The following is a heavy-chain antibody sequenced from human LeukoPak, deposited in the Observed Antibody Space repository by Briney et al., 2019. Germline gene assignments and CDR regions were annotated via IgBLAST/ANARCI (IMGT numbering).Heavy chain of an antibody. CDR2: INWNGGST. V-gene: IGHV3-20*04. J-gene: IGHJ4*02. CDR3: AREGHYYDSSGF. D-gene: IGHD3-22*01. CDR1: GYTSDDYG. Sequence: GGSLRLSCAEPGYTSDDYGTSGVRQAPGKGLEWVSGINWNGGSTGYADSVKGRFTISRDNAKNSLYLQMNSLRAEDTALYYCAREGHYYDSSGFWGQGTLVTVSS.